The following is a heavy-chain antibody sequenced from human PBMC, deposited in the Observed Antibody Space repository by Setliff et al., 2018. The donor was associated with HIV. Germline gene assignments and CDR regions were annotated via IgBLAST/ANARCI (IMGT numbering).Heavy chain of an antibody. CDR1: GFRFRSYW. D-gene: IGHD1-26*01. CDR3: ARWGSGSYERVFDY. J-gene: IGHJ4*02. Sequence: GSLRLSCAASGFRFRSYWMSWVRQAPGEGLESVANVKQGGTETLYVDSVKGRFTISRDNANNLVYLQMNSLRVEDTAVYFCARWGSGSYERVFDYWGQGMLVTVSS. CDR2: VKQGGTET. V-gene: IGHV3-7*01.